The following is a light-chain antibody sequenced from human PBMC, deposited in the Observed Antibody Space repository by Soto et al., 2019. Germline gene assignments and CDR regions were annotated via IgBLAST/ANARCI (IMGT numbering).Light chain of an antibody. Sequence: QSALTQPASVSGSPGQSVTISCTGTSSDVGGYNYVSWFQQHPGKAPKLMIFEVSDRPSGISHRFSGSKSGNTASLTISGLQDDDDADDYCSSYSTSSTLYVFGTGTKLTVL. V-gene: IGLV2-14*01. J-gene: IGLJ1*01. CDR3: SSYSTSSTLYV. CDR2: EVS. CDR1: SSDVGGYNY.